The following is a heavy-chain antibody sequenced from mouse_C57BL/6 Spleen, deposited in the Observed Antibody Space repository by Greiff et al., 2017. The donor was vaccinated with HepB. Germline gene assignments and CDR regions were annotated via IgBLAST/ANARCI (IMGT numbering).Heavy chain of an antibody. CDR2: INPYNGGT. V-gene: IGHV1-19*01. Sequence: VQLKQSGPVLVKPGASVKMSCKASGYTFTDYYMNWVKQSHGKSLEWIGVINPYNGGTSYNQKFKGKATLTVDKSSSTAYMELNSLTSEDSAVYYCASYYYGSSPWFAYWGQGTLVTVSA. CDR3: ASYYYGSSPWFAY. CDR1: GYTFTDYY. D-gene: IGHD1-1*01. J-gene: IGHJ3*01.